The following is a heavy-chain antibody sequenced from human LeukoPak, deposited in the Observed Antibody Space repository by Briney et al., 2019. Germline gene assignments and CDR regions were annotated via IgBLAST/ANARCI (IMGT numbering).Heavy chain of an antibody. Sequence: GGSLRLSCAASGFTFSSYGMSWVRQAPGKGLEWVSALSGSGGRTYYADSLNGRFTISRDNSKNTLYLEMSSLRAEDTAIYYCAKDRVGAILYFDYWGQGSLVTVSS. J-gene: IGHJ4*02. CDR1: GFTFSSYG. V-gene: IGHV3-23*01. CDR2: LSGSGGRT. D-gene: IGHD1-26*01. CDR3: AKDRVGAILYFDY.